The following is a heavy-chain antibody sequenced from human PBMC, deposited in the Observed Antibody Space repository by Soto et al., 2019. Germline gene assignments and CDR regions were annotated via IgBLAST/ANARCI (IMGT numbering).Heavy chain of an antibody. CDR2: ISPKSTYR. D-gene: IGHD2-21*01. V-gene: IGHV3-11*06. CDR3: VRGGGGGLFEH. J-gene: IGHJ4*02. CDR1: GFPFSDYY. Sequence: GGSLRLSXPTSGFPFSDYYMSWIRQAPGKGLEWLSHISPKSTYRNYADSVKGRFTISRDNTKSSLFLQMNRLGVEDTAVYYCVRGGGGGLFEHWGQGVLVTV.